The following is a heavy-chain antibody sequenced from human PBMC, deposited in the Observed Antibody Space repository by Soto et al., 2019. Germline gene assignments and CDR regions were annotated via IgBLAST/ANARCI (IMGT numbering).Heavy chain of an antibody. CDR2: IDPSDSYT. CDR3: ASHSSWYSGSYFDY. J-gene: IGHJ4*02. Sequence: EVQLVQSGAEVKQPGESLRISCEGSGYSFTTYWVSWVRQMPGKGLEWMGWIDPSDSYTYYNPSVEGHVTISADKSISTAYLQWSSLKASDTAVYYCASHSSWYSGSYFDYWGQGILVTVSS. D-gene: IGHD1-26*01. CDR1: GYSFTTYW. V-gene: IGHV5-10-1*01.